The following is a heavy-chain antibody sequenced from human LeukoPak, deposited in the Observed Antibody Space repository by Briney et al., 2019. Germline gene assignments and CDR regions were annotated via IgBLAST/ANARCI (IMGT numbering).Heavy chain of an antibody. D-gene: IGHD1-26*01. CDR2: IYYSGST. CDR3: ARDMGGSLGPFDY. J-gene: IGHJ4*02. V-gene: IGHV4-59*01. Sequence: SQTLSLTCTVSGGSISSYYWSWIRQPPGKGLEWIGYIYYSGSTNYNPSLKSRVTISVDTSKNQFSLKLSSVTAADTAVYYCARDMGGSLGPFDYWGQGTLVTVSS. CDR1: GGSISSYY.